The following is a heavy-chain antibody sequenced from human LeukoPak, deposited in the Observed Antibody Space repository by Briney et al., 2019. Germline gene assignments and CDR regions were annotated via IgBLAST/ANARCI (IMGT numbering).Heavy chain of an antibody. V-gene: IGHV1-2*02. CDR1: GYTFTGYY. D-gene: IGHD6-19*01. CDR2: INPNSGGT. Sequence: GASVKVSCKASGYTFTGYYMHWVRQAPGQGLEWMGWINPNSGGTNYAQKFQGRVTMTRDTSISTAYMELSRLRSDDTAVYYCARDRFEYSSGWHPATFDYWGQGTLVTVSS. J-gene: IGHJ4*02. CDR3: ARDRFEYSSGWHPATFDY.